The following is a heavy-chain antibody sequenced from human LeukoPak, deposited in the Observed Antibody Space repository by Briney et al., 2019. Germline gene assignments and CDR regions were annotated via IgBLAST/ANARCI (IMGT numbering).Heavy chain of an antibody. CDR1: GFTFSSYG. CDR2: IRYDGSNK. D-gene: IGHD2-2*02. J-gene: IGHJ1*01. Sequence: GGSLRLSXAASGFTFSSYGMHWIRQAPGKGLEWVAFIRYDGSNKYYADSVKGRFTISRDNSKNTLYLQMNSLRAEDTAVYYCAKDFYCSSTSCYTPEYFQHWGQGTLVTVSS. V-gene: IGHV3-30*02. CDR3: AKDFYCSSTSCYTPEYFQH.